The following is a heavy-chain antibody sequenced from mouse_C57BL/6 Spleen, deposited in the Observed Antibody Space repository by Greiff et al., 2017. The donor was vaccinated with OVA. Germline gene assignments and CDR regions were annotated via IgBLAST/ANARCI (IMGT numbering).Heavy chain of an antibody. V-gene: IGHV1-75*01. CDR3: ARKCLGNNWYFDV. J-gene: IGHJ1*03. Sequence: QVQLQQSGPELVKPGASVKISCKASGYTFTDYYINWVKQRPGQGLEWIGWIFPGSGSTYYNEKFKGKATLTVDKSSSTAYMLLSSLTSKDSAVYFCARKCLGNNWYFDVWGTGTTVTVSS. CDR1: GYTFTDYY. CDR2: IFPGSGST. D-gene: IGHD2-1*01.